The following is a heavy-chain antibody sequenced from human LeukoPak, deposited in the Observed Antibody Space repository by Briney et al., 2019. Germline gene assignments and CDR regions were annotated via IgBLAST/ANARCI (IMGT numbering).Heavy chain of an antibody. CDR1: GGSISSYY. V-gene: IGHV4-59*08. D-gene: IGHD1-7*01. CDR2: IYYSGST. CDR3: ARVKGNYQNWFDP. J-gene: IGHJ5*02. Sequence: SETLSLTCTVSGGSISSYYWSWIRQPPGKGLEWIGYIYYSGSTNYNPSLKSRVTISVDTSRNQFSLKLNSVTATDTAVYYCARVKGNYQNWFDPWGQGTLVTVSS.